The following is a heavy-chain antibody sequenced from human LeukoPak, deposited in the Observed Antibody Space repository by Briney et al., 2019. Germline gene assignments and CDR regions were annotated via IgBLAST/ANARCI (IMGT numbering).Heavy chain of an antibody. CDR3: ASSAVDHGPWGVNWFDP. CDR2: ISAYNGNT. Sequence: GASVKVSCKASGYTFTSYGISWVRQAPGQGLEWMGWISAYNGNTNYAQKLQGRVTMTTDTSTSTAYMELSRLRSDDTAVYYCASSAVDHGPWGVNWFDPWGQGTLVTVSS. V-gene: IGHV1-18*01. J-gene: IGHJ5*02. CDR1: GYTFTSYG. D-gene: IGHD6-19*01.